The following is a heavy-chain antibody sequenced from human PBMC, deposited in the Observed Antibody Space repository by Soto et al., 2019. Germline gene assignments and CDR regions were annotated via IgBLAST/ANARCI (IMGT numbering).Heavy chain of an antibody. Sequence: ASETLSLTCAVYGGSFSGYYWSWIRQPPGKGLEWIGEINHSGSTNYNPSLKSRVTISVDTSKNQFSLKLSSVTAADTAVYYCARLNAGWFRYWGQGTLVTVSS. CDR1: GGSFSGYY. J-gene: IGHJ4*02. CDR2: INHSGST. CDR3: ARLNAGWFRY. D-gene: IGHD2-15*01. V-gene: IGHV4-34*01.